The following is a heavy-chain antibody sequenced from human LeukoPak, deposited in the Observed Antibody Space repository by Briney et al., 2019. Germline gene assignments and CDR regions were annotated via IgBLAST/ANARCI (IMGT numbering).Heavy chain of an antibody. CDR2: IKEDGSEK. J-gene: IGHJ3*02. CDR1: GFTFSNYW. CDR3: ARDLMGRISIAPAFDI. Sequence: GGSLRLSCAVSGFTFSNYWMNWVRQAPGKGLEWVANIKEDGSEKYYVDSVKGRFTISRDNAKNSLYLQVNNLRAEDTAVYYCARDLMGRISIAPAFDIWGQGTMVTVSS. V-gene: IGHV3-7*01. D-gene: IGHD3-3*02.